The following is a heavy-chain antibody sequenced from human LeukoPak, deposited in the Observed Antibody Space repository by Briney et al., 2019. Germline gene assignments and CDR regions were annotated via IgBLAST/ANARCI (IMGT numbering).Heavy chain of an antibody. J-gene: IGHJ4*02. D-gene: IGHD6-13*01. CDR3: ARHSSTYLDF. CDR1: GYTFTGYH. Sequence: ASVTVSCKASGYTFTGYHMHWVRPAPGQSLAWVGWINRTSGGTRYAQNFQGRVTMTRDTSINTVYMELSRLTSDDTALYYCARHSSTYLDFWGQGTLVTVSS. V-gene: IGHV1-2*02. CDR2: INRTSGGT.